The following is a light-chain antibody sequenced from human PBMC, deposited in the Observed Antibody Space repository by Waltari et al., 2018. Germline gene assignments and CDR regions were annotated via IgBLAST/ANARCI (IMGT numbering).Light chain of an antibody. J-gene: IGLJ3*02. CDR1: SSDVGGYNY. Sequence: QSALTQPASVSGSPGQSNTISCTGTSSDVGGYNYVSWYQQHPGKAPKLMLYDVSNRPSGVSNRFSGSKSGNTASLTISGLQAEDEADYYCSSYTSSSLVFGGGTKLTVL. CDR3: SSYTSSSLV. V-gene: IGLV2-14*03. CDR2: DVS.